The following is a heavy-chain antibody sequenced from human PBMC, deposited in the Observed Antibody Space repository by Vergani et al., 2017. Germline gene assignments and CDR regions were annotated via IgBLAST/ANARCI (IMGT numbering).Heavy chain of an antibody. CDR3: ARDHQQLVRATFCGY. CDR2: ISYDGSNK. D-gene: IGHD6-13*01. Sequence: QVQLVESGGGVVQPGRSLRLSCAASGFTFSSYAMHWVRQAPGKGLEWVAVISYDGSNKYYADSVKGRFTISRDNSKNTLYLQMNSLRAEDTAVYYCARDHQQLVRATFCGYWGQGTLVTVSS. V-gene: IGHV3-30*04. CDR1: GFTFSSYA. J-gene: IGHJ4*02.